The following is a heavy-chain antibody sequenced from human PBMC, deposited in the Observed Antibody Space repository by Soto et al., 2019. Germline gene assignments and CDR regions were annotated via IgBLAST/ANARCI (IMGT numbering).Heavy chain of an antibody. V-gene: IGHV1-18*01. CDR1: GYTFTSYG. CDR3: VKDRDSSGSLSGY. Sequence: QVQLVQSGAEVKKPGASVKVSCKIFGYTFTSYGISWVRQAPGQGLEWMGWISTHIGSTSYAQKLQGRVTMTTDTSTSTVYMELTSLRSDDTAVYCCVKDRDSSGSLSGYWGQGTLVTVSS. CDR2: ISTHIGST. J-gene: IGHJ4*02. D-gene: IGHD3-22*01.